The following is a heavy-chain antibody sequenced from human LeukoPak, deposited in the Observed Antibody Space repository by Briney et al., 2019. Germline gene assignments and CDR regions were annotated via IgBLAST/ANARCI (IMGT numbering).Heavy chain of an antibody. D-gene: IGHD3-22*01. CDR2: INPNSGGT. J-gene: IGHJ3*02. V-gene: IGHV1-2*02. CDR3: AREVYYYDSSGYSGAFDI. Sequence: ASVKVSCKASGYTFTGYYMHWVRQAPGQGLEWMGWINPNSGGTNYAQKFQGRVTMTRDTSISTAYMELRRLRSDDTAVYYCAREVYYYDSSGYSGAFDIWGQGTMVTVSS. CDR1: GYTFTGYY.